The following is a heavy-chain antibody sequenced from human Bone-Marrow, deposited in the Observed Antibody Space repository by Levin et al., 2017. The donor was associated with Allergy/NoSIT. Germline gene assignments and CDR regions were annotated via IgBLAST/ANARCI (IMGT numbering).Heavy chain of an antibody. CDR2: INTGGTAI. V-gene: IGHV3-48*03. J-gene: IGHJ6*02. Sequence: GESLKISCAASGFTFSHYEMNWVRQAPGKGLEWVSYINTGGTAIYYADSVKGRFTLSRDNAKNSLYLQMTRLRAEDTAVYYCSRDVTAPTPGAYYFYYGMDVWGQGTTVTVSS. D-gene: IGHD3-16*01. CDR3: SRDVTAPTPGAYYFYYGMDV. CDR1: GFTFSHYE.